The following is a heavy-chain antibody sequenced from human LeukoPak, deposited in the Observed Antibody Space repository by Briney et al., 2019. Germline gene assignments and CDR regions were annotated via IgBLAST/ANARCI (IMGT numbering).Heavy chain of an antibody. V-gene: IGHV4-59*10. J-gene: IGHJ6*03. D-gene: IGHD1-14*01. CDR3: ARLHGIYYYYMDV. CDR1: GGSFSGYY. Sequence: SETLSLTCAVYGGSFSGYYWSWIRQPPGKGLEWIGHIYTSGSTNYNPSLKSRVTMSVDMSKNQFSLKLTSVTAADTAVYYCARLHGIYYYYMDVWGKGTTVTISS. CDR2: IYTSGST.